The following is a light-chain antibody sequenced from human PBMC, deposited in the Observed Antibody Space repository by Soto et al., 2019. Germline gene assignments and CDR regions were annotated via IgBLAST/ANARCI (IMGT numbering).Light chain of an antibody. CDR1: SSDFGGYNY. CDR2: DVS. J-gene: IGLJ1*01. CDR3: SSYTSSSTLMNV. Sequence: QSALTQPASVSGSPGQSITISCTGTSSDFGGYNYVSWYQQHPGKAPKLMIYDVSNRPSGVSNRFSGSKSGNTASLTISGLQAEDEADYYCSSYTSSSTLMNVFGTGTQLTVL. V-gene: IGLV2-14*01.